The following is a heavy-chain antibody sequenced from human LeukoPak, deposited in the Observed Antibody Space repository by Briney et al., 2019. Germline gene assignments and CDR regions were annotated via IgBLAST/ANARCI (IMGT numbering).Heavy chain of an antibody. CDR1: GFTFSSYG. J-gene: IGHJ6*02. CDR3: AKVGNYYYYGMDV. CDR2: ISYDGSNK. D-gene: IGHD1-1*01. V-gene: IGHV3-30*18. Sequence: GGSLRLSCAASGFTFSSYGMHWVRQAPGKGLEWVAVISYDGSNKYYADSVEGRFTISRDNSKNTMYLQMDSLRAEDTAIYYCAKVGNYYYYGMDVWGQGTTVTVSS.